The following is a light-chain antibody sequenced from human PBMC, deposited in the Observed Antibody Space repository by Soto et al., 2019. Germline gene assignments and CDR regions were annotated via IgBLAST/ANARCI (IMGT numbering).Light chain of an antibody. V-gene: IGKV1-39*01. Sequence: DIQMTQSPSTLSASVGDRVTITCRASQGISSYLAWYQQKPGKAPKLLIYAASTLQSGVPSRFSGSGSGTAFTLTISNLQPEDFATYYCQQSYSNPITFGQGTRLEIK. CDR2: AAS. J-gene: IGKJ5*01. CDR3: QQSYSNPIT. CDR1: QGISSY.